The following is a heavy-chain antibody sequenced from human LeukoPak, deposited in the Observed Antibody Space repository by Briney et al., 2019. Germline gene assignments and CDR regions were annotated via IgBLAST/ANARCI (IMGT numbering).Heavy chain of an antibody. Sequence: GGSLRLSCAASGFTFSSYWMSWVRQAPGKGLEWVANIKQDGSEKYYVDSVKGRFTISRDNAENSLYLQMNSLRAEDTAVYYCARTHVVTTWETFDYWGQGTLVTVSS. J-gene: IGHJ4*02. V-gene: IGHV3-7*01. CDR1: GFTFSSYW. CDR3: ARTHVVTTWETFDY. CDR2: IKQDGSEK. D-gene: IGHD4-4*01.